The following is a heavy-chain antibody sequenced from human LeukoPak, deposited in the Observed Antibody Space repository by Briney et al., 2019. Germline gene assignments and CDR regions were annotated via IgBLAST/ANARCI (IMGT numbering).Heavy chain of an antibody. CDR2: IKEDGSDK. D-gene: IGHD4-17*01. J-gene: IGHJ4*02. CDR3: TKYGDDDTPGLN. Sequence: GGSLRLSCAASGVSFSSYWMTWVRQAPGKGLEWVANIKEDGSDKYYVDSVKGRFTISRDNAKNSLYLQMNSLRAEDTAVYYCTKYGDDDTPGLNWGQGTLVTVSS. CDR1: GVSFSSYW. V-gene: IGHV3-7*02.